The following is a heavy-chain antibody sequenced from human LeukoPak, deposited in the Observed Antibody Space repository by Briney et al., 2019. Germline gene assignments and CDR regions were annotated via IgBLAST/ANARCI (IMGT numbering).Heavy chain of an antibody. CDR1: GGSISSYY. V-gene: IGHV4-4*07. Sequence: EASETLSLTCTVSGGSISSYYWGWIRQPAGKGLEWIGRIYTSGSTNYNPSLKSRVTMSVDTSKNQFSLKLSSVTAADTAVYYCARNYDILTGYQPKYYYYYMDVWGKGTTVTVSS. J-gene: IGHJ6*03. CDR3: ARNYDILTGYQPKYYYYYMDV. D-gene: IGHD3-9*01. CDR2: IYTSGST.